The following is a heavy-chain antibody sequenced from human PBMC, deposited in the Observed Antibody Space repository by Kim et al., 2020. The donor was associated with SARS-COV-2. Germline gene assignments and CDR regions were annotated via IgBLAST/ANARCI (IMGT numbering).Heavy chain of an antibody. D-gene: IGHD6-19*01. V-gene: IGHV1-3*01. CDR2: INAGNGNT. CDR1: GYTFTSYA. CDR3: ARAEQWLVNYYYYYGMDV. Sequence: ASVKVSCKASGYTFTSYAMHWVRQAPGQRLEWMGWINAGNGNTKYSQKFQGRVTITRDTSASTAYMELSSLRSEDTAVYYCARAEQWLVNYYYYYGMDVWGQGTTVTVSS. J-gene: IGHJ6*02.